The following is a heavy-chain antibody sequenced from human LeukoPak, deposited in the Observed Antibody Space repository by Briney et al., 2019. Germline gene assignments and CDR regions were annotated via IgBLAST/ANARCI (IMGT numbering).Heavy chain of an antibody. J-gene: IGHJ4*02. CDR1: GGSISSYY. V-gene: IGHV4-59*01. CDR2: IYNSGST. Sequence: SETLSLTCTVSGGSISSYYWSWIRQPPGKGLEWIGYIYNSGSTNYNPSLKSRVTISVDTSKNQFSLKLSSVTAADTAVYYCARDDRRYSSGKLTGGFDYWGQGTLVTVSS. CDR3: ARDDRRYSSGKLTGGFDY. D-gene: IGHD6-25*01.